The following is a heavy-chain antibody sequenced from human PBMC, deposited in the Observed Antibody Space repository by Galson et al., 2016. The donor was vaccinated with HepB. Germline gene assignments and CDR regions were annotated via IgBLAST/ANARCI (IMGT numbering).Heavy chain of an antibody. V-gene: IGHV4-39*07. CDR2: IYHSGST. J-gene: IGHJ3*01. CDR1: GDSISGSTCY. Sequence: ETLSLTCTVSGDSISGSTCYWGWVRQPPGKGLEWIGSIYHSGSTYDNPSVRGRLTISVNTSKNQFSLNLKSVTAADTAVYFCARHRRERSPWDAFDVWGQGTMVSVSS. D-gene: IGHD1-26*01. CDR3: ARHRRERSPWDAFDV.